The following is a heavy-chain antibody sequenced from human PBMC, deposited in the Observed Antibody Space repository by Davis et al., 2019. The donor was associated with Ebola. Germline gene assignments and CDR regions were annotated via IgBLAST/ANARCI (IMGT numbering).Heavy chain of an antibody. J-gene: IGHJ3*02. Sequence: AASVKVSCKASGFTFTSSAMQWVRQARGQRLEWIGWIVVGSGNTNYAQKFQERVTITRDMSTSTAYMELSSLRSEDTAVYYCARSIQLWADAFDIWGQGTMVTVSS. CDR1: GFTFTSSA. CDR3: ARSIQLWADAFDI. CDR2: IVVGSGNT. D-gene: IGHD5-18*01. V-gene: IGHV1-58*02.